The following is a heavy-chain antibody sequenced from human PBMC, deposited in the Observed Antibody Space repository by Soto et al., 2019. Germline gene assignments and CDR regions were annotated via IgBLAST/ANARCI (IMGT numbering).Heavy chain of an antibody. CDR3: ASLYLIRGVIVDY. Sequence: GGSLRLSCAASGFTFSSYWMSWVRQAPGKGLEWVANIKQDGSEKYYVDSVKGRFTISRDNAKNSLYLQMNSLRAEDTTMYNSASLYLIRGVIVDYWGQGTLVTVSS. CDR2: IKQDGSEK. J-gene: IGHJ4*02. CDR1: GFTFSSYW. V-gene: IGHV3-7*01. D-gene: IGHD3-10*01.